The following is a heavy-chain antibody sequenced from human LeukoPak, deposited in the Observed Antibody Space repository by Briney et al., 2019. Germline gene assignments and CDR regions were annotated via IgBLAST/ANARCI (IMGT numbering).Heavy chain of an antibody. Sequence: ASVKVSCKASGYTFTSYDINWVRQATGQGLEWMGWMNPNSGNTGYAQKFQGRVTMTRNTSISTAYMELSSLRSEDTAVYYCARSYYDSSGYYSYEYFQHWGQGTLDTVSS. J-gene: IGHJ1*01. CDR1: GYTFTSYD. D-gene: IGHD3-22*01. CDR3: ARSYYDSSGYYSYEYFQH. CDR2: MNPNSGNT. V-gene: IGHV1-8*01.